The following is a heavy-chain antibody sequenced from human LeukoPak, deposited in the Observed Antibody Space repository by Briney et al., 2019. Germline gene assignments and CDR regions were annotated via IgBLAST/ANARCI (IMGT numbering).Heavy chain of an antibody. CDR1: GGSFSGYY. D-gene: IGHD2-2*01. CDR2: INHSGST. J-gene: IGHJ4*02. CDR3: ARGTSGYCSSTSCSYFDY. Sequence: SETLSLTCAVYGGSFSGYYWSWIRQPPGKGLEWIGEINHSGSTNYSPSLKSRVTISVDTSKNQFSLKLSSVTATDTAVYYCARGTSGYCSSTSCSYFDYWGQGTLVTVSS. V-gene: IGHV4-34*01.